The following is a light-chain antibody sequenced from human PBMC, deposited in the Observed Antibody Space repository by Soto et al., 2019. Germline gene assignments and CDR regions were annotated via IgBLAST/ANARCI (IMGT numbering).Light chain of an antibody. CDR1: QSVGTS. CDR2: GAS. Sequence: ETVMTQSPATLSVSPGERATLSCRASQSVGTSLAWYQQKPGQAPGVLMYGASSRATGVPGRFSGSGSATEFTLTISSLQSEDFAVYYCQQYYSWPLTFGGGTKVEI. J-gene: IGKJ4*01. CDR3: QQYYSWPLT. V-gene: IGKV3-15*01.